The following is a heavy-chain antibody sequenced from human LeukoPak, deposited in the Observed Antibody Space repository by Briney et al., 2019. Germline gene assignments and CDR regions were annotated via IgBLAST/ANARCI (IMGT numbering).Heavy chain of an antibody. CDR2: ISNSSSTI. J-gene: IGHJ4*02. Sequence: GGSLTLSCTASGFTFSSYSMNWVRQAPGKGLEWVSYISNSSSTIYYADSEKGRFTISRDNEKNSLYQQNNSLSADDTAVYYCARVAKTGQWLVRPREYYFDYWGQGTLVTVSS. CDR1: GFTFSSYS. V-gene: IGHV3-48*01. CDR3: ARVAKTGQWLVRPREYYFDY. D-gene: IGHD6-19*01.